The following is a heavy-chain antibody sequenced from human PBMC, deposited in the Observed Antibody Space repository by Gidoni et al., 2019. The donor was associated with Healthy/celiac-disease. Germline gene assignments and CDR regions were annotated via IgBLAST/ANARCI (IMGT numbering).Heavy chain of an antibody. J-gene: IGHJ6*02. CDR2: IIPILGIA. Sequence: QVQLVQSGAEVKKPGSSVKVSCKASGGTFSSYAISWVRQAPGQGLEWMGRIIPILGIANYAQKFQGRVTITADKSTSTAYMELSSLRSEDTAVYYCARDHTGISSPVYYYYGMDVWGQGTTVTVSS. V-gene: IGHV1-69*04. D-gene: IGHD2-2*01. CDR3: ARDHTGISSPVYYYYGMDV. CDR1: GGTFSSYA.